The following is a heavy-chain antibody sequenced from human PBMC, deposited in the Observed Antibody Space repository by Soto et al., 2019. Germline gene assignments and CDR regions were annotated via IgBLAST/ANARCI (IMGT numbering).Heavy chain of an antibody. CDR2: IWYDGSNK. CDR1: GFTFISYG. CDR3: ARGFSGYSYGDDAFDI. D-gene: IGHD5-18*01. V-gene: IGHV3-33*01. J-gene: IGHJ3*02. Sequence: TGGSLRLSCAASGFTFISYGMHWVRQAPGKGLEWVAVIWYDGSNKYYADSVKGRFTISRDNSKNTLYLQMNSLRAEDTAVYYCARGFSGYSYGDDAFDIWGQGTMVTVSS.